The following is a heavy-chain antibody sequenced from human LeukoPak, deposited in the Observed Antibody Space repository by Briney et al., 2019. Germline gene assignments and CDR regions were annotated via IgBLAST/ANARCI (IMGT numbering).Heavy chain of an antibody. CDR3: AKGSLSSGYCADY. CDR1: GFTFSSYA. CDR2: ISGSGGST. Sequence: PGGSLRLSCAASGFTFSSYAMSWVRQAPGKGLEWVSAISGSGGSTYHADSVKGRFTISRDNSKNSLYLQMNRLRAEDTAVYYCAKGSLSSGYCADYWGQGTLVTVSS. D-gene: IGHD3-22*01. V-gene: IGHV3-23*01. J-gene: IGHJ4*02.